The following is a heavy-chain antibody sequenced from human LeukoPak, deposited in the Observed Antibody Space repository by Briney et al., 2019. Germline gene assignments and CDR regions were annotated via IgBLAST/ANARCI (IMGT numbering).Heavy chain of an antibody. CDR3: AKDLVLRFLEWFADAFDI. CDR2: ISGSGGST. Sequence: SGGSLRLSCAASGFTFSSYAMSWVRQAPGKGLEWVSAISGSGGSTYYADSVKGRFTISRDNSKNTLYLQMNSLRAEDTAVYYCAKDLVLRFLEWFADAFDIWGQGTMVTVSS. CDR1: GFTFSSYA. D-gene: IGHD3-3*01. V-gene: IGHV3-23*01. J-gene: IGHJ3*02.